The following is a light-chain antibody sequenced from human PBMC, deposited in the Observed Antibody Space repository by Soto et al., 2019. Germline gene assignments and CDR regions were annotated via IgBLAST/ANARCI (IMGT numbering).Light chain of an antibody. J-gene: IGKJ3*01. CDR2: DAS. V-gene: IGKV3-20*01. CDR1: QSVSSTY. CDR3: QQYGSSPPT. Sequence: EIVLTQSPGTLSLSPGERATLSCRASQSVSSTYLAWYQQKPGRAPRLLIYDASNRATGIPDRFSGSGSGTDFTLTISRLEPEDFAVYYCQQYGSSPPTFGPGNKVDIK.